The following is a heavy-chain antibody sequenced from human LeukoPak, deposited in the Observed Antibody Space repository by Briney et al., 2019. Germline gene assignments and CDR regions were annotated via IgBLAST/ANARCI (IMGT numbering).Heavy chain of an antibody. V-gene: IGHV3-23*01. Sequence: GGSLRLSCAASGFTLSNYGMSWVRQAPGKGLEWVSAISGSGGSTYYADSVKGRFTISRDNSKNTLYLQMNSLRAEDTAVYYCAKDGTGCGGDCYSDYWGQGTLLTVSS. CDR1: GFTLSNYG. J-gene: IGHJ4*02. CDR2: ISGSGGST. CDR3: AKDGTGCGGDCYSDY. D-gene: IGHD2-21*02.